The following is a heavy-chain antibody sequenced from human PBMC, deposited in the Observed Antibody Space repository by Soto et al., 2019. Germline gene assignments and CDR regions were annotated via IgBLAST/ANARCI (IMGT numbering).Heavy chain of an antibody. J-gene: IGHJ4*02. CDR3: AIGSGWQDMDY. CDR2: TYGSGST. Sequence: SETLSLTCTVSGVSISNYYWSWIRQPAGKGLEWIGRTYGSGSTDYNPSLKSRVTMSADTSKNQFSLNLKSVTAADTAVYYCAIGSGWQDMDYWGQGTLVTVSS. V-gene: IGHV4-4*07. CDR1: GVSISNYY. D-gene: IGHD6-19*01.